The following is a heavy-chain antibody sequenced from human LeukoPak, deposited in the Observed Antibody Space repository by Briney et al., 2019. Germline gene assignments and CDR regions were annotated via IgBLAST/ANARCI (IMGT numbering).Heavy chain of an antibody. CDR3: ARKIGAFGV. J-gene: IGHJ6*02. D-gene: IGHD3-3*01. CDR1: GYTFTTYD. Sequence: ASVKVSCKASGYTFTTYDIHWVRQATGQGLEWMGWMNPNSGNTGYAQEFQGRVSMTRDTSISTAYMELSSLTSEDTAVYYCARKIGAFGVWGQGTTVTASS. V-gene: IGHV1-8*02. CDR2: MNPNSGNT.